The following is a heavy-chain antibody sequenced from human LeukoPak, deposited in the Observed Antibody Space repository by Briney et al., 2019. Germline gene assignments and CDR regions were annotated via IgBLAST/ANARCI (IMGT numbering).Heavy chain of an antibody. V-gene: IGHV3-30*03. CDR1: GFTFSSYG. Sequence: GGSLRLSCAASGFTFSSYGMHWVRQAPGKGLEWVAVISYDGSNKYYADSVKGRFTISRDNSKNTLYLQMNSLRAEDTAVYYCARDRGRRRLAFDIWGQGTMVTVSS. CDR3: ARDRGRRRLAFDI. D-gene: IGHD6-25*01. J-gene: IGHJ3*02. CDR2: ISYDGSNK.